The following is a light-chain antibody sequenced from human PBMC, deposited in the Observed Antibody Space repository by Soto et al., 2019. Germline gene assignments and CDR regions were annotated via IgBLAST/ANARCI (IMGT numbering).Light chain of an antibody. V-gene: IGLV1-47*01. J-gene: IGLJ1*01. CDR1: SSNYGSNY. Sequence: QSVLTQPPSASGTPWQRVTISCSGSSSNYGSNYVYWYQQLPGTAPKLLIYRNNQRPSGVPDRYSGSKSGTSASLAISGLRSEDEADYYCAAWDDSLSGRYVFGTGTKVTVL. CDR2: RNN. CDR3: AAWDDSLSGRYV.